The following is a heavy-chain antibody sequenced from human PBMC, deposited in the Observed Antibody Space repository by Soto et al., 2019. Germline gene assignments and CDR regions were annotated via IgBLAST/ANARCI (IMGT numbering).Heavy chain of an antibody. CDR3: ARGTNEYSSSLWDNYYYYYMDV. V-gene: IGHV3-7*01. D-gene: IGHD6-6*01. CDR1: GFTFSSYW. CDR2: IKQDGSEK. Sequence: GGSLRLSCAASGFTFSSYWMSWVRQAPGKGLEWVANIKQDGSEKYYVDSVKGRFTISRDNAKNSLYLQMNSLRAEDTAVYYCARGTNEYSSSLWDNYYYYYMDVWGKGTTVTVSS. J-gene: IGHJ6*03.